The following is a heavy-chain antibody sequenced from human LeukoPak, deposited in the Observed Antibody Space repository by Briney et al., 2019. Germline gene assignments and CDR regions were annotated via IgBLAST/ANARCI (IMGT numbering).Heavy chain of an antibody. V-gene: IGHV5-51*01. CDR2: IFPGDSDS. Sequence: GESLKISCKGSGYNFTSYWIGWVRQMPGKGLEWMGIIFPGDSDSRYSPSLQGQVTFSADKSITTAYLQWSSLKASDTAMYYCARLQSDSHSTFDYWGQGTLVTVSS. CDR1: GYNFTSYW. D-gene: IGHD5-18*01. CDR3: ARLQSDSHSTFDY. J-gene: IGHJ4*02.